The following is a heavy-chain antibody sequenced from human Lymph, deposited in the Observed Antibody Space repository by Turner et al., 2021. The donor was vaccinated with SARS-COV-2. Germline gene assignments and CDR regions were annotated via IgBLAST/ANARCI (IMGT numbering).Heavy chain of an antibody. J-gene: IGHJ4*02. CDR2: IKSKTEGGTT. D-gene: IGHD1-7*01. V-gene: IGHV3-15*01. CDR1: GFTFSYAW. Sequence: EVQLVESGGGLVKPGGSLRLSCAASGFTFSYAWMTWVRQAPGKGLEGVGRIKSKTEGGTTDYAAPVKGRFTIARDDTKNTLYLKMNSLKTEDTAVYFCTTGWFTGTYGDYFDYWGQGTLVTVSS. CDR3: TTGWFTGTYGDYFDY.